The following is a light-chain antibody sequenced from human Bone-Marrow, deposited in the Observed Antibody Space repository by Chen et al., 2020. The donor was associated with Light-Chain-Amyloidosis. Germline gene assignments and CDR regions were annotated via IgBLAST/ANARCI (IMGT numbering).Light chain of an antibody. Sequence: NFILTQDHSVSESPGKTVTISCTRSSGDIATNYVQWYQQRPGSAPTTVIYENDLRPSGVPDRLSGSIDTSSNSASLTISGLETEDEADYYCQSYATNTWIFGGGTHLTVL. V-gene: IGLV6-57*03. CDR2: END. CDR1: SGDIATNY. J-gene: IGLJ3*02. CDR3: QSYATNTWI.